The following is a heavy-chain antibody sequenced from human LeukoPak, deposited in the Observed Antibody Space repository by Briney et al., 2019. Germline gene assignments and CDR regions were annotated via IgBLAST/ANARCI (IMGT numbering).Heavy chain of an antibody. CDR2: VYYSGST. D-gene: IGHD3-3*01. CDR1: GGSISSYY. CDR3: ARDSYYDFWSGYSPYWYFDL. V-gene: IGHV4-59*01. J-gene: IGHJ2*01. Sequence: SETLSLTCTVSGGSISSYYWSWIRQPPAKGLEWIGYVYYSGSTNYNPSLKSRVTISVDTSKNQFSLKLSSVTAADTAVYYCARDSYYDFWSGYSPYWYFDLWGRGTLVTVSS.